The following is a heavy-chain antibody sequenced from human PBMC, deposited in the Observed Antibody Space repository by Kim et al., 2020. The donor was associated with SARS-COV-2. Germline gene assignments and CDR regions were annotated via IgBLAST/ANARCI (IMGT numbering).Heavy chain of an antibody. D-gene: IGHD4-17*01. J-gene: IGHJ4*02. CDR3: ASGTSYGDYAVDY. Sequence: YNPSLKSRVTVSVDTSKNQFSRKLRSVTAADTAVYYCASGTSYGDYAVDYWGQGTLVTVSS. V-gene: IGHV4-31*02.